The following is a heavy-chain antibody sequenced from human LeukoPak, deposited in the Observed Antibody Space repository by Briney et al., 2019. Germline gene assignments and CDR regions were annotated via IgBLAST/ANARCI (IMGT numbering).Heavy chain of an antibody. Sequence: GGSLRLSCAASGFTFSRYGMSWVRQAPGKGLEWVSAISGSGGSTYYADSVKGRFTISRDNSKNTLYLQMNSLRAEDTAVYYCAKDSYELPPKYFDYWGQGTLVTVSS. V-gene: IGHV3-23*01. CDR3: AKDSYELPPKYFDY. D-gene: IGHD2-8*01. CDR2: ISGSGGST. CDR1: GFTFSRYG. J-gene: IGHJ4*02.